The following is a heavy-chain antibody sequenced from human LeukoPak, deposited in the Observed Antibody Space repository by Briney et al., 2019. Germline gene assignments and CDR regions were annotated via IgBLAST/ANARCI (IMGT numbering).Heavy chain of an antibody. D-gene: IGHD2/OR15-2a*01. CDR3: ARVPVIAGLFDY. CDR1: GGSISSSSYY. Sequence: PSETLSLTCTVSGGSISSSSYYWGWIRQPPGKGLEWIGSIYYSGSTYYNPSLKSRVTISVDTSKNQFSLKLSSVTAADTAVYYCARVPVIAGLFDYWGQGTLVTVSS. J-gene: IGHJ4*02. V-gene: IGHV4-39*07. CDR2: IYYSGST.